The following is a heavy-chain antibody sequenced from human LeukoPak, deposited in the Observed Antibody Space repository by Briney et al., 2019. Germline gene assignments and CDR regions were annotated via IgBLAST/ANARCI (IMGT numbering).Heavy chain of an antibody. CDR3: AKNGDRGAYCTGGTCYPYFYYYMDV. Sequence: GGSLRLSCAASGFTFSSYAMSWVRQAPGKGLEWVSDINGSGGSTYYADSVKGRFTISRDNSKNTLYLQMNSLRAEDTAIYYCAKNGDRGAYCTGGTCYPYFYYYMDVWGKGTTVTI. CDR2: INGSGGST. CDR1: GFTFSSYA. D-gene: IGHD2-15*01. V-gene: IGHV3-23*01. J-gene: IGHJ6*03.